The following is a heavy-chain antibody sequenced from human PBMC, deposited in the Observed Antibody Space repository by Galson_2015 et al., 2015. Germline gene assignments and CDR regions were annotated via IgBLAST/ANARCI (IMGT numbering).Heavy chain of an antibody. V-gene: IGHV3-53*01. J-gene: IGHJ4*02. CDR3: ARGTDYVWEAGFY. CDR1: GFTVSNYF. Sequence: SLRLSCAASGFTVSNYFVNWVRQAPGKGLEWVSVIFTGGNTYYADSVKGRFTISRDNSANTLYLHMNSLRVEDTAMYYCARGTDYVWEAGFYWGQGAPVTVAP. D-gene: IGHD3-16*01. CDR2: IFTGGNT.